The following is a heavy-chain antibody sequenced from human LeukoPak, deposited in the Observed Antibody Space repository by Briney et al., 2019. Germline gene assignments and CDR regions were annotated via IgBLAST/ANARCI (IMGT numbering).Heavy chain of an antibody. V-gene: IGHV1-8*01. CDR3: ARSPSAEPFDY. D-gene: IGHD1-14*01. CDR1: GYTFTSYD. CDR2: MNPNSGNT. J-gene: IGHJ4*02. Sequence: ASVTVSYKASGYTFTSYDINWVRQATGQGLEWMGWMNPNSGNTGYAQKFQGRVTMTRNTSISTAYMELSSLRSEDTAVYYCARSPSAEPFDYWGQGTLVTVSS.